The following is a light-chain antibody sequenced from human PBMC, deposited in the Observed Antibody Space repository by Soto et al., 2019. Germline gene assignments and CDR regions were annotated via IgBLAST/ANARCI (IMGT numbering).Light chain of an antibody. CDR3: GADHGSGSNPMWV. Sequence: QSVLTQPPSASASLGASVTLTCTLNSGNRNYKVDWYQQRPGKGPRFVMRVGTGGIVGSKGDGIPDRFSVLGSGLNRYLTIKNIQEEDESDYHCGADHGSGSNPMWVFGGGTKLTVL. CDR1: SGNRNYK. CDR2: VGTGGIVG. J-gene: IGLJ2*01. V-gene: IGLV9-49*01.